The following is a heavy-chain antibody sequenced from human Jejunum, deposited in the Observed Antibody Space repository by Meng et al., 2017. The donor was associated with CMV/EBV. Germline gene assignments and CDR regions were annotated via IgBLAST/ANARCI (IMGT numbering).Heavy chain of an antibody. Sequence: TIGVGGGWIRQPPGKALECLALIYWDDDERYSPSLKSRLTITKDTSKNQVVLTMTNMDPVDTATYYCAHLSRYCSGGNCYSRWFDPWGQGTLVTVSS. V-gene: IGHV2-5*02. D-gene: IGHD2-15*01. CDR3: AHLSRYCSGGNCYSRWFDP. CDR2: IYWDDDE. J-gene: IGHJ5*02. CDR1: TIGVG.